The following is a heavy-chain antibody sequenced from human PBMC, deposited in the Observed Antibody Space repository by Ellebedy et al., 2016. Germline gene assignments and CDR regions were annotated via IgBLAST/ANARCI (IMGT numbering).Heavy chain of an antibody. CDR2: INHSGNT. J-gene: IGHJ4*02. V-gene: IGHV4-34*01. D-gene: IGHD2-2*01. Sequence: SETLSLTCAVHSGSFSDYFRSWIRQPPGKGLEWIGEINHSGNTNYNPSLKSRVIISVDTSKSQFSLKITSVTAADTAVDYCARGVPLLYCSSTSCPLDYWGQGTLVTVSS. CDR1: SGSFSDYF. CDR3: ARGVPLLYCSSTSCPLDY.